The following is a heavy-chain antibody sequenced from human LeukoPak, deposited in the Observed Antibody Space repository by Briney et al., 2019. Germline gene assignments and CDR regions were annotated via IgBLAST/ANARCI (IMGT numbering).Heavy chain of an antibody. V-gene: IGHV3-30*02. D-gene: IGHD2-8*02. J-gene: IGHJ4*02. Sequence: GGSLRLACVASGFTFSSYGMHWVRQAPGKGLEWVSFIRYDGSNKYYADSVKGRLTISRDNSKNTLYLQMNSLRAEDTAVYYCANQDSTEYSYYFDFWGQGTLVTVSS. CDR1: GFTFSSYG. CDR2: IRYDGSNK. CDR3: ANQDSTEYSYYFDF.